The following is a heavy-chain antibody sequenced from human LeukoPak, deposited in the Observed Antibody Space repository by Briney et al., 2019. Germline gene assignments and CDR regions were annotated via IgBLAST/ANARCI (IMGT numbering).Heavy chain of an antibody. CDR3: AREGDYGAYIDY. CDR2: IYYSGST. D-gene: IGHD4-17*01. V-gene: IGHV4-59*12. Sequence: SETLSLTCTVSGGSISNYYWSWIRQPPGKGLEWIGYIYYSGSTYYNPSLKSRVTISVDTSKNQFSLKLSSVTAADTAVYYCAREGDYGAYIDYWGQGTLVTVSS. CDR1: GGSISNYY. J-gene: IGHJ4*02.